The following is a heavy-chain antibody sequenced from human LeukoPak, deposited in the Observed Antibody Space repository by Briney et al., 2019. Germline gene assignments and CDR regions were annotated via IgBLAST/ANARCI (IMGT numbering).Heavy chain of an antibody. Sequence: PSETLSLTCSVSGASISRTTYYWGWIRQPPGKGLEWIGSVFHTGTAYYNPSLRSRVTLSADTSKNHFSLKMSSVTAAAPTVYYCTKNDVGDNGTWGQGTLVAVSS. V-gene: IGHV4-39*01. CDR3: TKNDVGDNGT. D-gene: IGHD4-17*01. CDR2: VFHTGTA. J-gene: IGHJ5*02. CDR1: GASISRTTYY.